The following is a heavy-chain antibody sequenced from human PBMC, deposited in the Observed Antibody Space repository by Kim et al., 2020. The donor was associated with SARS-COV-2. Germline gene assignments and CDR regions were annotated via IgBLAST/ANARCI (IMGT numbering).Heavy chain of an antibody. J-gene: IGHJ3*02. D-gene: IGHD3-9*01. CDR1: GYTFTSYA. CDR2: INAGNGNT. Sequence: ASVKVSCKASGYTFTSYAMHWVRQAPGQRLEWMGWINAGNGNTKYSQKFQGRVTITRDTSASTAYMELSSLRSEDTAVYYCARDGEYFDWLSADAFDIWGQGTMVTVSS. CDR3: ARDGEYFDWLSADAFDI. V-gene: IGHV1-3*01.